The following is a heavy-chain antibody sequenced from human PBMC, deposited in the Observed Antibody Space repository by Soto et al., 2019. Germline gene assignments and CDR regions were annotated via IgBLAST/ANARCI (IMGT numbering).Heavy chain of an antibody. V-gene: IGHV4-30-2*01. CDR1: GASIGSGSYS. CDR2: LHHSGDT. Sequence: QLQLQESGSGLVRPSQTLSLTCTVSGASIGSGSYSWNWIRQPPGKGLEWIGYLHHSGDTYFNPSLRRRVSISVDRSNHQCSLKLISVTAADTAVYYCARFPLWFGELDYWGQGALVTVSS. D-gene: IGHD3-10*01. J-gene: IGHJ4*02. CDR3: ARFPLWFGELDY.